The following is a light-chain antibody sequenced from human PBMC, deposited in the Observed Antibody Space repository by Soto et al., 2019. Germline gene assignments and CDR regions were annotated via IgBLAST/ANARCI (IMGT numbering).Light chain of an antibody. Sequence: IQMTQSPSSLSAYVGDRVTITTQASQDIDKYLNWYQQKPGKAPKLLIDDVTNLETGVPSRFSGSGSGTHFTFTIGSLQPEDIATYYCQQYYDLPITFGQGTRLEIK. V-gene: IGKV1-33*01. CDR2: DVT. CDR3: QQYYDLPIT. J-gene: IGKJ5*01. CDR1: QDIDKY.